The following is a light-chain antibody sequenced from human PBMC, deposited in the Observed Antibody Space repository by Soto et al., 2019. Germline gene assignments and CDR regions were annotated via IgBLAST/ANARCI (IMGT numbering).Light chain of an antibody. CDR1: KLGDKY. CDR2: QDS. V-gene: IGLV3-1*01. J-gene: IGLJ3*02. Sequence: SYELTQPPSVSVSPGQTASITCSGDKLGDKYACWYQQKPGQSPVLVIYQDSKRPSGIPERFSGSNSGNTATLTISGTQAMDEADYYCQAWDSHLGVFGGGTKVSVL. CDR3: QAWDSHLGV.